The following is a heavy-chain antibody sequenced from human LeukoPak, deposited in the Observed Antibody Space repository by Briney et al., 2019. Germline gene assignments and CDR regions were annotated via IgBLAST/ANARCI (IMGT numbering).Heavy chain of an antibody. J-gene: IGHJ4*02. CDR3: ARQSNLGASMGY. CDR2: IWYDGSNK. D-gene: IGHD1-26*01. CDR1: GFTFSSYG. Sequence: GGSLRLSCAASGFTFSSYGMHWVRQAPGRGLEWVAVIWYDGSNKYYADSVKGRFTISRDNSKNTLYLQMNSLRAEDTAVYYCARQSNLGASMGYWGQGTLVTVSS. V-gene: IGHV3-33*01.